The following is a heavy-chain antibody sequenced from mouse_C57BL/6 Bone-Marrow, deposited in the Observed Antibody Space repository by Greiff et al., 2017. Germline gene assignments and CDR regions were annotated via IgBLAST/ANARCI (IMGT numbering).Heavy chain of an antibody. D-gene: IGHD4-1*01. Sequence: EVKVVESGGGLVKPGGSLKLSCAASGFTFSDYGMHWVRQAPEKGLEWVAYISRGSSTIYYADTVKGRFTLSRDNAKNTLFLQMTSLRSEDTAMYYCAKHWEGYAMDYWGQGTSVTVSS. CDR3: AKHWEGYAMDY. J-gene: IGHJ4*01. CDR2: ISRGSSTI. CDR1: GFTFSDYG. V-gene: IGHV5-17*01.